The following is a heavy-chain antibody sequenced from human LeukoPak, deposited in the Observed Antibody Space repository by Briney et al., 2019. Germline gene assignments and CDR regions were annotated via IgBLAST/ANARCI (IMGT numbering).Heavy chain of an antibody. J-gene: IGHJ4*02. Sequence: GGPLRLSFPASGFTLGVYAMSWFRRPPGRGRGWVGFIRSKAYGGTTEYAASVKGRFTISRDDSKSIAYLQMNSLKTEDTAVYYCTRAVWGSSWYTADYWGQGTLVTVSS. CDR2: IRSKAYGGTT. CDR3: TRAVWGSSWYTADY. V-gene: IGHV3-49*03. CDR1: GFTLGVYA. D-gene: IGHD6-13*01.